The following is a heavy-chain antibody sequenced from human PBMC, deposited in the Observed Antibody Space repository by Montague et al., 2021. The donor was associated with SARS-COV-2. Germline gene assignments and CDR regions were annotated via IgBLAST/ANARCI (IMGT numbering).Heavy chain of an antibody. CDR3: ARLQGGRRLMDY. Sequence: SETLSLTCTVSGGSVSSRSYYWGWIRQPPGKALEYIADISEIGSTHRNPALKSRVTISVDPSRNQFYLDVNSVTAADTAVYYCARLQGGRRLMDYWGQGTLVTVPS. J-gene: IGHJ4*02. V-gene: IGHV4-61*01. D-gene: IGHD5-12*01. CDR2: ISEIGST. CDR1: GGSVSSRSYY.